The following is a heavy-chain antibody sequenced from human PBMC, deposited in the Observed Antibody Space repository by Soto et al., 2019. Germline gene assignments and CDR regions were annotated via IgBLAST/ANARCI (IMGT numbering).Heavy chain of an antibody. V-gene: IGHV3-11*01. D-gene: IGHD1-20*01. Sequence: LRLSCAASGFTFSDYYMSWIRQAPGKGLEWVSYISSSGSTIYYADSVKGRFTISRDNAKNSLYLQMNSLRAEDTAVYYCARGSLITGTLHYYYYGMDVWGQGTTVTVSS. CDR2: ISSSGSTI. J-gene: IGHJ6*02. CDR3: ARGSLITGTLHYYYYGMDV. CDR1: GFTFSDYY.